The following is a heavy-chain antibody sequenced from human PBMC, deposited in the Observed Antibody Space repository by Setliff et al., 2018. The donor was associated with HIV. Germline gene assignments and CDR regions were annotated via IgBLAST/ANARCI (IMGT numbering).Heavy chain of an antibody. V-gene: IGHV4-39*02. CDR3: ARPTTGVGGGAAFDI. CDR2: ILYGGNT. Sequence: SLTCTVSGGSVSSRGYYWGWIRQPPGKGPEWIANILYGGNTYYNPSLKSRVTISVDTSKNHFSLKLNSVTAADTAVYFCARPTTGVGGGAAFDIWGQGTMVTVSS. CDR1: GGSVSSRGYY. J-gene: IGHJ3*02. D-gene: IGHD2-8*01.